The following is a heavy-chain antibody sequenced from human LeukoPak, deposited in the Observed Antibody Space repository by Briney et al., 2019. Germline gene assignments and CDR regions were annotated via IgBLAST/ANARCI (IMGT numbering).Heavy chain of an antibody. Sequence: GGSLRLSCAASGFTFSNYGMSWVRQAPGKGLEYVSAISSNGGSTYYADSVKGRFTISRDNSKNTLYLQMSSLRAEDTAVYYCVKGGEIVVVPAAFDYWGQGTLVTVSS. J-gene: IGHJ4*02. CDR1: GFTFSNYG. CDR3: VKGGEIVVVPAAFDY. D-gene: IGHD2-2*01. V-gene: IGHV3-64D*06. CDR2: ISSNGGST.